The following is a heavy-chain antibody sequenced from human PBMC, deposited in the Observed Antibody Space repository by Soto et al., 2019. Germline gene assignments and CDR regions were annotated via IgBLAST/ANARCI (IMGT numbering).Heavy chain of an antibody. CDR2: IFYSGST. V-gene: IGHV4-31*03. Sequence: QVQLQESGPGLVKPSQTLSLTCTVSGGSISSGGYYWSWIRQHPGRGLEWIGYIFYSGSTSYNPSLKSRLTISVDTSKNQFSLRLSSVTAADTAVYFCARENYNSLTGYSYFDYWGQGTLVTVSS. D-gene: IGHD3-9*01. CDR3: ARENYNSLTGYSYFDY. J-gene: IGHJ4*02. CDR1: GGSISSGGYY.